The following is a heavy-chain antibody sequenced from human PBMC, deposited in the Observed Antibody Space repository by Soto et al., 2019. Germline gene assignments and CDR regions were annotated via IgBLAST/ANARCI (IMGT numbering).Heavy chain of an antibody. CDR3: AKYYMVTRSPFDY. J-gene: IGHJ4*02. CDR2: ITSTGDRA. Sequence: EVQLLESGGGLVQPGGSLRLSCAASGFTFSRYAMSWVRQATGKGLEWVSSITSTGDRAYYADSVKGRFTVSRDNSKNTLYLQMNSLRAEDTAVYYCAKYYMVTRSPFDYWGQGTLVTVSS. CDR1: GFTFSRYA. D-gene: IGHD5-18*01. V-gene: IGHV3-23*01.